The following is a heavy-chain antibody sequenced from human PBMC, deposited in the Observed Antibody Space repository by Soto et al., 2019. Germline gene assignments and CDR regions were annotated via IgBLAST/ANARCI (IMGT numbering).Heavy chain of an antibody. CDR3: ARAVSTTGTTGYADYGMDV. CDR1: GYTFTSYG. CDR2: ISAYNGNT. J-gene: IGHJ6*02. D-gene: IGHD1-1*01. V-gene: IGHV1-18*04. Sequence: VQLVQSGAEVKKPGASVKVSCKASGYTFTSYGISWVRQAPGQGLEWMGWISAYNGNTNYSQKLQGRVTMNTDSATSTAYMELSSLRSDDTAVYYGARAVSTTGTTGYADYGMDVWGQGTTFTVSS.